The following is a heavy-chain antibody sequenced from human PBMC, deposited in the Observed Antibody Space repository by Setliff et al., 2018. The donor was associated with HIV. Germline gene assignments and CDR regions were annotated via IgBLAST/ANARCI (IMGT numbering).Heavy chain of an antibody. CDR3: ARDHGMWDYGGNFLLREYFHH. J-gene: IGHJ1*01. CDR1: GYPFTDYY. V-gene: IGHV1-2*02. CDR2: IKPNSGGT. Sequence: ASVKVSCKASGYPFTDYYMHWVRQAPGQGLEWMGWIKPNSGGTNYAQKFQGRVTMTRDTSISTAYMDLSRLRSDDTAVYYCARDHGMWDYGGNFLLREYFHHWGQGTLVTVSS. D-gene: IGHD4-17*01.